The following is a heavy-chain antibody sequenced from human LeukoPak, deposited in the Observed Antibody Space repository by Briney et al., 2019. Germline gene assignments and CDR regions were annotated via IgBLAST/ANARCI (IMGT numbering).Heavy chain of an antibody. D-gene: IGHD1-26*01. CDR2: IKQDGSGK. J-gene: IGHJ4*02. Sequence: PGGSLRLSCAASGFTFRSYDMSWVRQAPGKGLEWVANIKQDGSGKYYVDSVKGRFTISRDNAKNSLFLQMNSLRAEDTSVYYCARDRKSRIVGVIQHYPDYWGQGTLVTVSS. V-gene: IGHV3-7*01. CDR3: ARDRKSRIVGVIQHYPDY. CDR1: GFTFRSYD.